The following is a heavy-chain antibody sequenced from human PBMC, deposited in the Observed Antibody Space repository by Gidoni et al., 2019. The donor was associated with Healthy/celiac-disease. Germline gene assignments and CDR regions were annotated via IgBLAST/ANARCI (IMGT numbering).Heavy chain of an antibody. CDR2: IYSGGST. CDR3: ASDPSGSYYLGAFDI. Sequence: EVQLVESGGGLVQPGGSLRLSCAASGFPVSSNYRSWVRQAPGKGLEWVSVIYSGGSTYYADSVKGRFTISRHNSKNTLYLQMNSLRAEDTAVYYCASDPSGSYYLGAFDIWGQGTMVTVSS. J-gene: IGHJ3*02. D-gene: IGHD1-26*01. V-gene: IGHV3-53*04. CDR1: GFPVSSNY.